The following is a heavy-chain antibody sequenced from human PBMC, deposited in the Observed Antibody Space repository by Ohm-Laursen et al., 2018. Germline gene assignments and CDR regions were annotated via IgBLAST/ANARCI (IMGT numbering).Heavy chain of an antibody. Sequence: LRLSCTASGFTFSSYSMNWVRQAPGKGLEWVSSISSSSSYIYYADSVKGRFTISRDNAKNSLYLQMNSLRAEDTAVYYCARDRANGGSHHDYWGQGTLVTVSS. CDR1: GFTFSSYS. CDR3: ARDRANGGSHHDY. CDR2: ISSSSSYI. J-gene: IGHJ4*02. D-gene: IGHD1-26*01. V-gene: IGHV3-21*01.